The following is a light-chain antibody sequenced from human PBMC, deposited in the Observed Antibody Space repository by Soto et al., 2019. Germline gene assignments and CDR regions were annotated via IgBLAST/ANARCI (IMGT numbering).Light chain of an antibody. V-gene: IGKV3-20*01. Sequence: EIVLTQSPGTLSLSPGERATLSCRASQSVSSSYLAWYQQKPGQAPRLLIDGASSRATGIPDRFSGSGSGTDFTLTISSLEPEDFAVYYCQHYGSSPYTFGQGNKLEIK. CDR3: QHYGSSPYT. CDR2: GAS. J-gene: IGKJ2*01. CDR1: QSVSSSY.